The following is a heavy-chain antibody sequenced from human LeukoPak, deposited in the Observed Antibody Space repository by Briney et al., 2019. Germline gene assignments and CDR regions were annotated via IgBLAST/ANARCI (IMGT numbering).Heavy chain of an antibody. CDR3: AKDKDYDILTGYHDY. CDR1: GFTFSSYS. Sequence: GGSLRLSCAASGFTFSSYSMNWVRQAPGKGLEWVSSISSSSNYIYYADSVKGRFTISRDNAKNSLYLQMNSLRAEDTAVYYCAKDKDYDILTGYHDYWGQGTLVTVSS. V-gene: IGHV3-21*01. J-gene: IGHJ4*02. CDR2: ISSSSNYI. D-gene: IGHD3-9*01.